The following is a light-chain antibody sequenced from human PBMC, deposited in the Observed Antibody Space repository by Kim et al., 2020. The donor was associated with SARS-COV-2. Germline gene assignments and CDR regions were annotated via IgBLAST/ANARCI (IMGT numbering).Light chain of an antibody. CDR3: AAWDDSLSGRV. V-gene: IGLV1-47*01. CDR1: SSNIGSNY. J-gene: IGLJ2*01. CDR2: RNN. Sequence: GQWVTIPCSGSSSNIGSNYVYWYQQLPGTAPKLLIYRNNQRPSGVPDRFSGSKSGTSASLAISGLRSEDEADYYCAAWDDSLSGRVFGGGTQLTVL.